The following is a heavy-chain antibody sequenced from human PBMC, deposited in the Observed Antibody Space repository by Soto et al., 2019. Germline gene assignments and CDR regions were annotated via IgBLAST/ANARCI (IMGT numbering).Heavy chain of an antibody. Sequence: GGSVRLSCAASGFSFSRHTMHWVRQAPGKGLEWVAVISYDGSNKYYADSVKGRFTISRDTSKNTLYLQMNSLRAEDTAVYYCARGPSSLTRFDYWGQGTLVTVSS. D-gene: IGHD2-2*01. J-gene: IGHJ4*02. CDR1: GFSFSRHT. V-gene: IGHV3-30-3*01. CDR2: ISYDGSNK. CDR3: ARGPSSLTRFDY.